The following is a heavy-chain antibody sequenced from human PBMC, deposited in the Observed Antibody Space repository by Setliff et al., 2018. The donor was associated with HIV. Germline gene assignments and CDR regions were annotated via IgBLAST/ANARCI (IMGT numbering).Heavy chain of an antibody. Sequence: PGESLKLSCEASGFTFSGSDMNWVRLVPGKGLEWVSYIDSGSETKYYAHSVKGRFSISRDNSRNALFLQMNNLGVDDTAVYYCAREGSSGYTGWFDSWGQGTQVTVS. CDR2: IDSGSETK. J-gene: IGHJ5*01. D-gene: IGHD3-22*01. CDR3: AREGSSGYTGWFDS. V-gene: IGHV3-48*04. CDR1: GFTFSGSD.